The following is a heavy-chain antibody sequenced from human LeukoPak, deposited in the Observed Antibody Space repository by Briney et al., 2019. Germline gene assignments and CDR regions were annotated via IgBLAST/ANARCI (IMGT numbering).Heavy chain of an antibody. V-gene: IGHV3-48*04. CDR1: GFTFSSYN. CDR3: ARIHIIDDAVYI. Sequence: GGSLRLSCAASGFTFSSYNMNWVRQAPGKGLEWVSYISTSGSGIYYADSVKGRFTIARDNAGNSLYLQMNSLRAEDTAVYYCARIHIIDDAVYIWGQGTRVTVSS. CDR2: ISTSGSGI. D-gene: IGHD2/OR15-2a*01. J-gene: IGHJ3*02.